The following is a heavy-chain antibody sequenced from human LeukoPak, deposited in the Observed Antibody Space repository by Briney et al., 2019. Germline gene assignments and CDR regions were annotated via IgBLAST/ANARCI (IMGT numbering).Heavy chain of an antibody. V-gene: IGHV3-7*01. D-gene: IGHD3-10*01. J-gene: IGHJ6*03. CDR2: IKQDGSEK. CDR3: ARERGMDV. Sequence: GSLRLSCAASGFTISNYWMSWVRQTPGKGLEWVANIKQDGSEKYDVDSVKGRFTISRDNAKNSLYLQMSSLRAEDAAVYYCARERGMDVWGKGTTVTVSS. CDR1: GFTISNYW.